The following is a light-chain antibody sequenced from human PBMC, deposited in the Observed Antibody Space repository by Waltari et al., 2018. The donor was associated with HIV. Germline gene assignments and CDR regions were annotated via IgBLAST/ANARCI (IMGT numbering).Light chain of an antibody. CDR1: SSDVGGYNY. J-gene: IGLJ2*01. V-gene: IGLV2-8*01. CDR2: QVN. Sequence: QSALTQPPSASGSPGQSVTISCTGTSSDVGGYNYGSWYQQHPGKAPKLMIYQVNKRPSGVPARFSCTKSGNRASLTVSGLQAEDEADYYCSSFAGSNNLMVFGGGTKLTVL. CDR3: SSFAGSNNLMV.